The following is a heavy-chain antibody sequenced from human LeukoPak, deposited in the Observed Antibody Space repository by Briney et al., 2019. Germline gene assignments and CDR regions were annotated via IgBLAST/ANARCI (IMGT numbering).Heavy chain of an antibody. J-gene: IGHJ4*02. CDR3: ASTLRDLRYFN. V-gene: IGHV4-39*07. CDR1: GGSISSSSYY. CDR2: IYYSGST. Sequence: SETLSLTCTVSGGSISSSSYYWGWIRQPPGKGLEWIGSIYYSGSTYYNPSLKSRVTISVDTSKNQFSLKLSSVTAADTAVYYCASTLRDLRYFNWGQGTLVTVSS. D-gene: IGHD3-9*01.